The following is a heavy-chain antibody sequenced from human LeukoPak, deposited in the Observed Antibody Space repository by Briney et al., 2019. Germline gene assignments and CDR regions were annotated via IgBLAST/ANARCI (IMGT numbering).Heavy chain of an antibody. V-gene: IGHV4-39*07. Sequence: SETLSLTCTVSGGSISSSSYYWGWIRQPPGKGLEWIGSIYYSGSTYYNPSLKSRVTISVDTSKNQSSLKLSSVTAADTAVYYCAGSWLLDLAYYYYGMDVWGQGTTVTVSS. CDR1: GGSISSSSYY. CDR3: AGSWLLDLAYYYYGMDV. D-gene: IGHD6-19*01. J-gene: IGHJ6*02. CDR2: IYYSGST.